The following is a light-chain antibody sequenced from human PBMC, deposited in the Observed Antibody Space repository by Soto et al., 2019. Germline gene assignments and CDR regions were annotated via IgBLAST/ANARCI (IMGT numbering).Light chain of an antibody. CDR1: QSISSW. V-gene: IGKV1-5*01. CDR3: QQYNSYSQT. CDR2: DAS. J-gene: IGKJ1*01. Sequence: DIHMTQSPSTLSASVGYRFTITCRASQSISSWLAWYQQKPVKAPKLLIYDASSLESGVPSRFRGSGSGTEFTLTISSLQPDDFATYYCQQYNSYSQTFGQGTKVDIK.